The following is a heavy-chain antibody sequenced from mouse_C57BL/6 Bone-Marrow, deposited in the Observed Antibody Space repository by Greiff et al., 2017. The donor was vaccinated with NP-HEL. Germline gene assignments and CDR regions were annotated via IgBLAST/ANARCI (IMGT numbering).Heavy chain of an antibody. CDR2: IYPGDGDT. CDR3: AREAGYDGRGFAY. J-gene: IGHJ3*01. Sequence: QVQLQQSGPELVKPGASVKISCKASSYAFSSSWMNWVKQRPGKGLEWIGRIYPGDGDTNYNGKFKGKATLTADKSSSTAYMQLSSLTSEDSAVYFCAREAGYDGRGFAYWGQGTLVTVSA. V-gene: IGHV1-82*01. CDR1: SYAFSSSW. D-gene: IGHD2-2*01.